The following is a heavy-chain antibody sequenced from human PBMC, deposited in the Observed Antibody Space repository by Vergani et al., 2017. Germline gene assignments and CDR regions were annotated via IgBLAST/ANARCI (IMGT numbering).Heavy chain of an antibody. J-gene: IGHJ5*02. V-gene: IGHV4-34*01. CDR1: GFTFSSYA. CDR2: INHSGST. D-gene: IGHD6-25*01. CDR3: ARGLFSAAGWFDP. Sequence: VQLLESGGGLVQPGGSLRLSCAASGFTFSSYAMSWVRQPPGKGLEWIGEINHSGSTNYNPSLKSRVTISVDTSKNQFSLKLSSVTAADTAVYYCARGLFSAAGWFDPWGQGTLVTVSS.